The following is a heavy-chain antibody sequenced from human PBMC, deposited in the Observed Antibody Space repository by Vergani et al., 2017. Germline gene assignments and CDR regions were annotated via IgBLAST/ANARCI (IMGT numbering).Heavy chain of an antibody. V-gene: IGHV1-69*06. CDR2: IIPIFGTA. J-gene: IGHJ3*02. Sequence: QVQLVQSGAEVKKPGASVKVSCKASGYTFTGYYMHWVRQAPGQGLEWMGGIIPIFGTANYAQKFQGRVTITADKSTSTAYMELSSLRSEDTAVYYCVGPDDAFDIWGQGTMVTVSS. CDR1: GYTFTGYY. CDR3: VGPDDAFDI.